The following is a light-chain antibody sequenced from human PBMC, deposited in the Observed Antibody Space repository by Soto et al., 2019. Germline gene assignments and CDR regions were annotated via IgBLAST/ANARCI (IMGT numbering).Light chain of an antibody. CDR2: GAF. V-gene: IGKV3-11*01. CDR3: QQRGNWPQT. Sequence: EIVLTQSPATLSLSPGERATLSCRASQSVRSYLAWYQQKPGQTPRLLIYGAFNRATGIPARFSGSGSGTGFTLTISSLEPEDFAVYYCQQRGNWPQTFGPGTKVDI. CDR1: QSVRSY. J-gene: IGKJ3*01.